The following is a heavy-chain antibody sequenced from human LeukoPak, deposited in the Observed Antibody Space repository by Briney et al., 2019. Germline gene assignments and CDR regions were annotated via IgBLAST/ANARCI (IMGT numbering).Heavy chain of an antibody. V-gene: IGHV3-21*01. CDR3: ARDETMVVVDTDAFDI. CDR2: ISSSSSYI. Sequence: KSGGSLRLSCAASGFTFSSYSMNWVRQAPGKGLEWVSSISSSSSYIYYADSVKGRFTISRDNAKNSLYLQMNSLRAEDTAVYYCARDETMVVVDTDAFDIWCQGTMVTVSS. J-gene: IGHJ3*02. D-gene: IGHD3-22*01. CDR1: GFTFSSYS.